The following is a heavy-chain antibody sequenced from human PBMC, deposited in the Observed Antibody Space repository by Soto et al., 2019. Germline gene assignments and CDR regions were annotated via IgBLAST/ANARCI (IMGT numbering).Heavy chain of an antibody. D-gene: IGHD2-8*01. CDR2: IYYSGST. J-gene: IGHJ6*02. V-gene: IGHV4-31*03. Sequence: ASETLSLTCTVSGGSISSSSYYWSWIRQHPGKGLEWIGYIYYSGSTYYNPSLKSRVTISVDTSKNQFSLKLSSVTAADTAVYYCARERPKWGMPGMDVWGQGTTVTVSS. CDR1: GGSISSSSYY. CDR3: ARERPKWGMPGMDV.